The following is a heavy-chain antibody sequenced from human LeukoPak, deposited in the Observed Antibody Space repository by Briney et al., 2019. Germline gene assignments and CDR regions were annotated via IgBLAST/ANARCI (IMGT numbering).Heavy chain of an antibody. D-gene: IGHD3-3*01. V-gene: IGHV3-9*03. CDR1: GFTFDDYG. J-gene: IGHJ3*02. CDR2: ISWNSGSI. CDR3: AEGSLPFGVVTSDAFDI. Sequence: GGSLRLSCAASGFTFDDYGMSWVRQAPGKGLEWVSGISWNSGSIGYADSVKGRFTISRDNAKNSLYLQMNSLRAEDMAFYCAEGSLPFGVVTSDAFDIWGQGTMVTVSS.